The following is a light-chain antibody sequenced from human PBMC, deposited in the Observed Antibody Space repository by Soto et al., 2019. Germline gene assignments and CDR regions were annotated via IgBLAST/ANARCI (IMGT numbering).Light chain of an antibody. J-gene: IGKJ5*01. CDR1: QSVSSY. CDR3: QQRSNWVT. V-gene: IGKV3-11*01. Sequence: EIVLPQSPATLSLSPGERATLSCRASQSVSSYLAWYQQKPGQAPRLLIYDASNRATGIPARFSGSGSGTDFTLTISSLEPEDFAVYYCQQRSNWVTFGQGTRLGIK. CDR2: DAS.